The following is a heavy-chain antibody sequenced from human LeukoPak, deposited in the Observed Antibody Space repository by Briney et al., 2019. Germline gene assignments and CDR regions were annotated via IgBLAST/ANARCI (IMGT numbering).Heavy chain of an antibody. CDR1: GYTFTGYH. CDR2: INPNSGGT. CDR3: ARSPGRYSGSYDDY. D-gene: IGHD1-26*01. V-gene: IGHV1-2*02. J-gene: IGHJ4*02. Sequence: ASVKVSCKASGYTFTGYHMHWVRQAPGQGLEWMGWINPNSGGTNYAQKFQGRVTMTRDTSISTAYMELSRLRPDDTAVYYCARSPGRYSGSYDDYWGQGTLVTVSS.